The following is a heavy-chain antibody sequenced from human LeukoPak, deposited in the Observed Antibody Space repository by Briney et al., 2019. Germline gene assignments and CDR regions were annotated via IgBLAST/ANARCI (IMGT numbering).Heavy chain of an antibody. CDR3: ARALYSSSGVYYYYMDV. J-gene: IGHJ6*03. CDR1: GGSISSYY. Sequence: SETLSLTCTVSGGSISSYYWSWIRQPPGKGLEWIGYIYYSGSTNYNPSLKSRVTISVHTSKNQFSLKLNSVTAADTAVYYCARALYSSSGVYYYYMDVWGKGTTATVSS. D-gene: IGHD6-13*01. V-gene: IGHV4-59*01. CDR2: IYYSGST.